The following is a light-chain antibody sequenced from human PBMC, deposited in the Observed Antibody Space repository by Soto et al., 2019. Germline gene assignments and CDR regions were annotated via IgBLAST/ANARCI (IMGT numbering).Light chain of an antibody. CDR2: AAS. CDR1: QGISSY. CDR3: QQYGSSPTYT. Sequence: AIRMTQSPSSFSASTGDRVTITCRASQGISSYLAWYQQKPGKAPKLLIYAASTLQSGVPSRFSGSGSGTDFTLTISRLEPEDFAVYYCQQYGSSPTYTFGQGTKLEIK. V-gene: IGKV1-8*01. J-gene: IGKJ2*01.